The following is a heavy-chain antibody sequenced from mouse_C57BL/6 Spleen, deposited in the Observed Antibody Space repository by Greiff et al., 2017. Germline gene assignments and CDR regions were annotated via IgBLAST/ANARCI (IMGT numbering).Heavy chain of an antibody. CDR3: ARESCFRWGTTEGFAY. D-gene: IGHD2-13*01. CDR1: GYTFTSYW. Sequence: VQLQQPGAELVKPGASVKLSCKASGYTFTSYWMHWVKQRPGRGLEWIGRIDPNSGGTKYNEKFKSKATLTVDKPSSTAYMRLSCLTSADSAVYYWARESCFRWGTTEGFAYWGQGTLVTVSA. V-gene: IGHV1-72*01. CDR2: IDPNSGGT. J-gene: IGHJ3*01.